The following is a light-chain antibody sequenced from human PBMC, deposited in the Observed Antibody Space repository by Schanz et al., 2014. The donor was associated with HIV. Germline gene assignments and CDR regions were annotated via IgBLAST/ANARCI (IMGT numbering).Light chain of an antibody. CDR1: QSVTSSY. J-gene: IGKJ4*01. V-gene: IGKV3D-20*02. CDR2: GAT. CDR3: QQRRNWLT. Sequence: EIVLTQSPGTLSLSPGERATLSCRASQSVTSSYLAWYQQKSGQAPRLLIYGATTRATGIPARFSGSGSGTEFTLTISSLQSEDFAVYYCQQRRNWLTFGGGTKVEIK.